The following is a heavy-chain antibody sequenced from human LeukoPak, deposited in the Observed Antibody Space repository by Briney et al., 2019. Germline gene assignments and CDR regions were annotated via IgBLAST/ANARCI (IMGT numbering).Heavy chain of an antibody. D-gene: IGHD5-24*01. CDR2: ISYDGSNK. CDR3: AKVGLEMATIDY. CDR1: GFTFSSYG. V-gene: IGHV3-30*18. Sequence: GGSLRLSCAASGFTFSSYGMHWVRQAPGKGLEWVAVISYDGSNKYYADSVKGRFTISRGNSKNTLYLQMNSLRAEDTAVYYCAKVGLEMATIDYWGQGTLVTVSS. J-gene: IGHJ4*02.